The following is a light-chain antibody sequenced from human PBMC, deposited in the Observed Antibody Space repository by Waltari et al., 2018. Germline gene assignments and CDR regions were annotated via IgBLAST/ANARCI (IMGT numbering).Light chain of an antibody. CDR3: AAWDDSLNGVV. CDR2: YDD. J-gene: IGLJ2*01. Sequence: QSVLTQPPSVSEAPRQRVTISCSGSSSTIGNNAVTWYQHIPGKAPKLLIYYDDRLPRGVSDRFSGSKSGTSASLAISGLQSEDEADYYCAAWDDSLNGVVFGGGTKLTVL. V-gene: IGLV1-36*01. CDR1: SSTIGNNA.